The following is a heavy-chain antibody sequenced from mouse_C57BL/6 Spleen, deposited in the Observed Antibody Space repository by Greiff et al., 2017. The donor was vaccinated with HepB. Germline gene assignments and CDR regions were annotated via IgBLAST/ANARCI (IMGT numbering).Heavy chain of an antibody. D-gene: IGHD1-1*01. CDR2: INPNNGGT. J-gene: IGHJ1*03. CDR3: ARTPPVVANPPEV. Sequence: VQLQQSGPELVKPGASVKIPCKASGYTFTDYNMDWVKQSHGKSLEWIGDINPNNGGTIYNQKFKGKATLTVDKSSSTAYMELRSLTSEDTAVYYCARTPPVVANPPEVWGTGTTVTVSS. V-gene: IGHV1-18*01. CDR1: GYTFTDYN.